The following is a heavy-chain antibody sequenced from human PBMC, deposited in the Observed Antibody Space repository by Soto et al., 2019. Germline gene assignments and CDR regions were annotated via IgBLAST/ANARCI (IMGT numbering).Heavy chain of an antibody. V-gene: IGHV1-69*02. CDR2: IIPILGIA. J-gene: IGHJ4*02. Sequence: ASVKVSCKASGGTFSSYTISWVRQAPGQGLEWMGRIIPILGIANYAQKFQGRVTITADKSTSTAYMELSSLRSEDTAVYYCASNPLDDSSSQGFDYWRQGTLVTVSS. CDR3: ASNPLDDSSSQGFDY. CDR1: GGTFSSYT. D-gene: IGHD6-13*01.